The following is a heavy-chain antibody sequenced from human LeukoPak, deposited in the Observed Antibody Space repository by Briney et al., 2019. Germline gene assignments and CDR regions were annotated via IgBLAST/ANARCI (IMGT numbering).Heavy chain of an antibody. CDR3: ARQIAVAGEWAFDI. D-gene: IGHD6-19*01. CDR2: INYRGST. J-gene: IGHJ3*02. Sequence: SETLSLTCTVSGGSISSGSYFWIWIRQPPGMGLEWIGSINYRGSTYYNPSLKSRVTISVDTFKNQFSLKLSSVTAADSALYYCARQIAVAGEWAFDIWGQGTMVTVSS. CDR1: GGSISSGSYF. V-gene: IGHV4-39*01.